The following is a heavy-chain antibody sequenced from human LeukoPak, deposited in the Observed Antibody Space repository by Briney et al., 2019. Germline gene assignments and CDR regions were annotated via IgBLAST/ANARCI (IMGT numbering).Heavy chain of an antibody. V-gene: IGHV3-7*01. CDR2: IRGDAGDK. CDR1: GFTFSRYW. D-gene: IGHD2-15*01. Sequence: GGSLRLSCAASGFTFSRYWMAWVRQAPGKGLEWVANIRGDAGDKGSADSVKGRFTISRDNDKNSLHLQMNSLTAEDTAVYYCARDVRGALDFWGQGTLVVVFS. J-gene: IGHJ4*02. CDR3: ARDVRGALDF.